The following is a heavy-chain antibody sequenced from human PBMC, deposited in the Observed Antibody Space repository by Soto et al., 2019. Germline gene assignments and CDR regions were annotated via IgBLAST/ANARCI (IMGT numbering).Heavy chain of an antibody. CDR3: ARARGDGGGLDT. CDR1: GGTFSSYA. J-gene: IGHJ5*02. D-gene: IGHD5-12*01. V-gene: IGHV1-69*01. Sequence: QVQLVQSGAEVKKPGSSVKVSCKASGGTFSSYAISWVRQAPGQGLEWMGGIIPIFGTANYEQKLQGRVKITADESTSTAYMELSSMRSEDTAVYYCARARGDGGGLDTWGQGTLVTVSS. CDR2: IIPIFGTA.